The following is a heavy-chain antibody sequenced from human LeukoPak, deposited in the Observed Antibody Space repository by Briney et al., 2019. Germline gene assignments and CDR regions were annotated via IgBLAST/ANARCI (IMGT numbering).Heavy chain of an antibody. CDR2: MNPNSGNT. J-gene: IGHJ4*02. Sequence: GASVKVSCKASGYSFTSYDINWARQATGQGLEWMGWMNPNSGNTGSAQKVQGRVTMTRNTSISTAYMELSNLRSEDTAVYYCARRVAAGGTCMGYWGQGTLVTVSS. V-gene: IGHV1-8*01. CDR3: ARRVAAGGTCMGY. CDR1: GYSFTSYD. D-gene: IGHD6-13*01.